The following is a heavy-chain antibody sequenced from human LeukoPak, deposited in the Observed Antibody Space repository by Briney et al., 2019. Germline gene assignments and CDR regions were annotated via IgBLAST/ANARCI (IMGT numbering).Heavy chain of an antibody. CDR3: AMDNYGDYASRWFDP. Sequence: ASVKVSCKASGYTFTSYAMHWVRQAPGQRLEWTGWINAGNGNTKYSQKFQGRVTITRDTSASTAYMELSSLRSEDTAVYYCAMDNYGDYASRWFDPWGQGTLVTVSS. V-gene: IGHV1-3*01. D-gene: IGHD4-17*01. J-gene: IGHJ5*02. CDR1: GYTFTSYA. CDR2: INAGNGNT.